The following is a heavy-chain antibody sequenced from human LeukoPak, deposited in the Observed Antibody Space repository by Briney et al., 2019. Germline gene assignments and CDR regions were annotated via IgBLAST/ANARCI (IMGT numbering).Heavy chain of an antibody. Sequence: GGSLRLSCAASGFTFSSYWMSWVRQAPGKGLEWVAYIKQDGSEKYYVDSVKGRFTISRDNAKNSLYLQMNSLRAEDTAVYYCATYSSSNAREFQYWGQGTLVTVSS. CDR2: IKQDGSEK. J-gene: IGHJ1*01. CDR1: GFTFSSYW. CDR3: ATYSSSNAREFQY. D-gene: IGHD2-2*01. V-gene: IGHV3-7*01.